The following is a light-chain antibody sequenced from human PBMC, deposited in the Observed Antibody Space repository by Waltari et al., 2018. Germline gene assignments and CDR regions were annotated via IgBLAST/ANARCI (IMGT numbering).Light chain of an antibody. Sequence: QSVLPQPPSASGTPGQRVTISCSGSNPNIGGTAFTWSQQLPGTAPKLLIYSHNQRPSGVPDRFSGSRSGTSASLVISGLQSEDEAVYYCVSWDGKLDGQVIFGGGTKLTVL. CDR3: VSWDGKLDGQVI. CDR2: SHN. CDR1: NPNIGGTA. V-gene: IGLV1-44*01. J-gene: IGLJ2*01.